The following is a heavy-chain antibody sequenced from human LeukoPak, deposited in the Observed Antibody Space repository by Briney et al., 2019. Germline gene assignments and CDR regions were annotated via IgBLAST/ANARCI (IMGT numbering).Heavy chain of an antibody. J-gene: IGHJ6*02. D-gene: IGHD4-17*01. Sequence: SVKVSCKASGGTFSSYAISWVRQAPGQGLEWMGRIIPILGIANYAQKSQGRVTITADKSTSTAYMELSSLRSEDTAVYYCARGRTETYYYYYYGMDVWGQGTTVTVSS. V-gene: IGHV1-69*04. CDR2: IIPILGIA. CDR3: ARGRTETYYYYYYGMDV. CDR1: GGTFSSYA.